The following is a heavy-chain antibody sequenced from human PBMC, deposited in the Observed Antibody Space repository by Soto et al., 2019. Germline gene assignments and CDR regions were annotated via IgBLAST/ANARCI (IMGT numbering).Heavy chain of an antibody. Sequence: EVQLVESGGGLVQPGGSLRLSCAASGFTVNGNYMNWVRQAPGKGLEWVSVIYSGGNTYYADSVKGRFTISRDNSKNTLDLQMNSLRAEDTAGYYCARDMGGYSYGTLDYWGPGNPGHRLL. CDR3: ARDMGGYSYGTLDY. V-gene: IGHV3-66*01. CDR1: GFTVNGNY. J-gene: IGHJ4*02. D-gene: IGHD5-18*01. CDR2: IYSGGNT.